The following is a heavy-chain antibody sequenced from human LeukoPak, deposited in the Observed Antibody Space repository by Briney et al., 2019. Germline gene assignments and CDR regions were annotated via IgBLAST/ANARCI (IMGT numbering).Heavy chain of an antibody. D-gene: IGHD3-22*01. CDR1: GGSISSYY. J-gene: IGHJ3*02. CDR2: IYYSGST. Sequence: KPSETLSLTCTVSGGSISSYYWSWIRQPPGKGLEWIGYIYYSGSTNYNPSLNSRVTISVDTSKNQFSLKLSSVTAADTAVYYCARGSDYYDSSGYSDAFDIWGQGTMVTVSS. V-gene: IGHV4-59*01. CDR3: ARGSDYYDSSGYSDAFDI.